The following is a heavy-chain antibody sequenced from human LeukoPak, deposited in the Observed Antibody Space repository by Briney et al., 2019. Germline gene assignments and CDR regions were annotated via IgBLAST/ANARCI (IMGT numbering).Heavy chain of an antibody. CDR3: AKAYGQLRLGELSYYFDY. CDR2: IYYSGST. Sequence: SETLSLTCTVSGGSISSYYWSWTRQPPGKGLEWIGYIYYSGSTNYNPSLKSRVTISVDTSKNQSSLKLSSVTAADTAVYYCAKAYGQLRLGELSYYFDYWGQGTLVTVSS. J-gene: IGHJ4*02. CDR1: GGSISSYY. D-gene: IGHD3-16*02. V-gene: IGHV4-59*01.